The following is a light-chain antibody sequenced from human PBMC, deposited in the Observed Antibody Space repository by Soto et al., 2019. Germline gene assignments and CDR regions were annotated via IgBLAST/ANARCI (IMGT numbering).Light chain of an antibody. CDR1: QSVSNNY. J-gene: IGKJ1*01. CDR2: GAS. V-gene: IGKV3-20*01. Sequence: EIVLTQSPVTLSLSPGERATLSCRASQSVSNNYLAWYQHKPGQAPRLLIYGASNRATGIPDRFSGSGSGTDFTLTISRLEPEDFAVYYCQQYGSSGTFGQGTKVDIK. CDR3: QQYGSSGT.